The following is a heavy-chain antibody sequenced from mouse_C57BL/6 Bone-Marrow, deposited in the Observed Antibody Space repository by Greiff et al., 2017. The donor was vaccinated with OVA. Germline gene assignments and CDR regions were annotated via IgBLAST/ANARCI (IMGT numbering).Heavy chain of an antibody. V-gene: IGHV1-81*01. CDR3: ARGNLFMDY. J-gene: IGHJ4*01. Sequence: LVESGPELVKPGASVKLSCKASGYTFTSYGISWVKQRTGQGLEWIGEIYPRSGNTYYNEKFKGKATLTADKSSSTAYMELRSLTSEDSAVYFCARGNLFMDYWGQGTSVTVSS. CDR1: GYTFTSYG. D-gene: IGHD6-2*01. CDR2: IYPRSGNT.